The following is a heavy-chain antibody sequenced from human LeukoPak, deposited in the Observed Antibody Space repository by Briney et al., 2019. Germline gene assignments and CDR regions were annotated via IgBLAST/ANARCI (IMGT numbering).Heavy chain of an antibody. J-gene: IGHJ3*02. CDR3: ARWASSSWHPIDAFDI. CDR2: IKQDGSEK. V-gene: IGHV3-7*01. Sequence: GGSLRLSCAASGFTFSSYWMSWVRQAPGKGLEWVANIKQDGSEKYYVDSVKGRFTISRDNAKNSLYLQMNSLRAEDTAVYYCARWASSSWHPIDAFDIWGQGTMVTVSS. CDR1: GFTFSSYW. D-gene: IGHD6-13*01.